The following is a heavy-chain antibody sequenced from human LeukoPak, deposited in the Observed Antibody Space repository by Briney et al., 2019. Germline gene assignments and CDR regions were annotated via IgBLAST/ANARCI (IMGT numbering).Heavy chain of an antibody. Sequence: GGSLRLSCAASGFTFSSYSMNWVRQAPGKGLEWVSSISSSSSYIYYADSVKGRFTISRDNAKNSLYLQMKSLRAEDTAVYYCARDKHTVGDAFDIWGQRTMVTVSS. D-gene: IGHD4-11*01. CDR3: ARDKHTVGDAFDI. CDR2: ISSSSSYI. J-gene: IGHJ3*02. V-gene: IGHV3-21*01. CDR1: GFTFSSYS.